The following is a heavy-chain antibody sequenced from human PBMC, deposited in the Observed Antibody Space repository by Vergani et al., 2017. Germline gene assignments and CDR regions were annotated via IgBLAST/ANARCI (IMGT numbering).Heavy chain of an antibody. D-gene: IGHD3-22*01. CDR2: INPNSGGA. V-gene: IGHV1-2*02. CDR1: GYTFTGYY. CDR3: ARVYGYYYDSSGKGAFDI. J-gene: IGHJ3*02. Sequence: QVQLVQSGAEVKKPGASVKVSCKASGYTFTGYYMHWVRQAPGQGLEWMGWINPNSGGANSAQKFQGRVTMTRETSISTAYMELSRLRSDDTAVYYCARVYGYYYDSSGKGAFDIWGQGTMVTVSS.